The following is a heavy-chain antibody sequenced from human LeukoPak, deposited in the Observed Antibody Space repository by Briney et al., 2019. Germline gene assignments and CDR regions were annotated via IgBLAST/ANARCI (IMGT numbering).Heavy chain of an antibody. CDR3: GRSHAVGARQLVPVHY. CDR1: GFSFSTYA. CDR2: ISYDGSIK. D-gene: IGHD1-26*01. V-gene: IGHV3-30*04. J-gene: IGHJ4*02. Sequence: GGSLRLSCAASGFSFSTYAMQWVRQAPGEGLEWVAVISYDGSIKYYGDSVKGRFTISRDNARNTLYLQMNSLSVEDTGVYYCGRSHAVGARQLVPVHYWGQGSLVTVSS.